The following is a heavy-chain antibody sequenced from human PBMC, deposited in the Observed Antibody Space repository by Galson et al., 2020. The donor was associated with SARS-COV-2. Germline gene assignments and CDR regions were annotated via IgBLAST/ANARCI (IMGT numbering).Heavy chain of an antibody. Sequence: GSLRLSCAASGFTFSDYYMSWIRQAPGKGLEWVSYISSSSSYTNYADSVKGRFTISRDNAKNSLYLQMNSLRAEDTAVYYCARDPRVPYDSSALWAFDIWGQGTMVTVSS. CDR2: ISSSSSYT. J-gene: IGHJ3*02. V-gene: IGHV3-11*06. CDR1: GFTFSDYY. CDR3: ARDPRVPYDSSALWAFDI. D-gene: IGHD3-22*01.